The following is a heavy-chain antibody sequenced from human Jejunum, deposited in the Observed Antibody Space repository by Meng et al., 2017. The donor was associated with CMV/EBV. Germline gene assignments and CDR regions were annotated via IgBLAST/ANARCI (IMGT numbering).Heavy chain of an antibody. Sequence: DQTLPAGGEGKVTGSPMRAYCKSVGGSVNIYAFNWVRQAPGQELEGLGGLIATFKTTNYDQKFQGRLTITADESTGPFYMELTSVTSEDTAVYYCARGFLNGYQPFDYWGQGTLVTVSS. CDR2: LIATFKTT. V-gene: IGHV1-69*12. J-gene: IGHJ4*02. CDR3: ARGFLNGYQPFDY. D-gene: IGHD5-24*01. CDR1: GGSVNIYA.